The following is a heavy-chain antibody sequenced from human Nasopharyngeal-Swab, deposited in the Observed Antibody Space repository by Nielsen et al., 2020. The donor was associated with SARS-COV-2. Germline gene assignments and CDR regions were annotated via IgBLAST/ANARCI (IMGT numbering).Heavy chain of an antibody. V-gene: IGHV3-11*01. CDR1: GLTFSDYY. CDR3: ARPRGGWAFDI. D-gene: IGHD3-16*01. CDR2: ISTSGSTI. J-gene: IGHJ3*02. Sequence: SWVAWGLTFSDYYMSWIRQAPGKGLEWVSYISTSGSTISFADSVKGRFTISRDNAKNSLYLQMNSLRAEDTAVYYCARPRGGWAFDIWGQGTMVTVSS.